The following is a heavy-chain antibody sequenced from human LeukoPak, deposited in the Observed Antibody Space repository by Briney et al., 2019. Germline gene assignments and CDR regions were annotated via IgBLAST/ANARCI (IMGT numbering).Heavy chain of an antibody. CDR3: AKDRTAYLPAEYFQH. J-gene: IGHJ1*01. D-gene: IGHD3/OR15-3a*01. CDR1: GFTFSNYA. Sequence: GGSLRLSCAASGFTFSNYAMSWVRQAPGKGLERVSVISGSGGSTYYADSVKGRFTISRDNSKSTLYLQMNSLRAEDTAVYYCAKDRTAYLPAEYFQHWGQGTLVSVSS. V-gene: IGHV3-23*01. CDR2: ISGSGGST.